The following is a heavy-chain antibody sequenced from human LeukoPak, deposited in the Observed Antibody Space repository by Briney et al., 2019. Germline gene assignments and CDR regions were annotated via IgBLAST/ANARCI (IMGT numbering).Heavy chain of an antibody. D-gene: IGHD3-9*01. J-gene: IGHJ4*02. CDR1: GFTLTNYA. Sequence: GASLRLSCAASGFTLTNYAMYWVRQAPGKGLEWVSAISGRDDSTYYADSVKGRFTISRDPSKNTLFLQMNSRRAEDTAVYYCAKWGDYDILTGYYDPDYWGQGTLVTVSS. CDR2: ISGRDDST. CDR3: AKWGDYDILTGYYDPDY. V-gene: IGHV3-23*01.